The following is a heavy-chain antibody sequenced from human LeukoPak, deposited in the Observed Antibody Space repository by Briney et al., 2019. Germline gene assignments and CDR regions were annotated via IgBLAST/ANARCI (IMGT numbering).Heavy chain of an antibody. V-gene: IGHV3-7*01. D-gene: IGHD3-10*01. J-gene: IGHJ6*03. CDR3: ARDLFTMIRGVRILDYYYYYMDV. Sequence: GGSLPLSCAASGFPFSSYWMSWVRQAPGKGLEWVANIKQDGSEKYFVDSVKGRFTISGDNAKNSLYLQMNSLRVEDTAVYYCARDLFTMIRGVRILDYYYYYMDVWGKGTTVTISS. CDR1: GFPFSSYW. CDR2: IKQDGSEK.